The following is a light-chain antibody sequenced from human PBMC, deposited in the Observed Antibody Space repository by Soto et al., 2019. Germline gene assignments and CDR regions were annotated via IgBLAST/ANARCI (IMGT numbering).Light chain of an antibody. CDR2: GAS. Sequence: EIVMTQSPATLSVSPGERATLSCRASQSVSSNLAWYQQKPGQAPRLLIYGASIRATGIPARFSGSGSDTEFTLTISSLQSEDVAVYYCQQYDSWPPLTFGGGTKVDIK. CDR1: QSVSSN. V-gene: IGKV3-15*01. J-gene: IGKJ4*01. CDR3: QQYDSWPPLT.